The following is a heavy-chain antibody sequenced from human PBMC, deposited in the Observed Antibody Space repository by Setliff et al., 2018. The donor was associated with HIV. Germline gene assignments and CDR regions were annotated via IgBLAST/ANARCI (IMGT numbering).Heavy chain of an antibody. Sequence: PGGSLRLSCAASGFTFSNYWMSWVRQAPGKGLEWVANIKQDGSEKYYVDSVKGRFTISRDNAQNSLDLQMNSLRAEDTALYFCVMFSASSGWGQGTQVTVSS. CDR2: IKQDGSEK. CDR3: VMFSASSG. CDR1: GFTFSNYW. D-gene: IGHD6-6*01. V-gene: IGHV3-7*01. J-gene: IGHJ4*02.